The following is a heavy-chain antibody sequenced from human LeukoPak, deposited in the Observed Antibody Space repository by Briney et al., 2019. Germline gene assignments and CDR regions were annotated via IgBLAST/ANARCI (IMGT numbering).Heavy chain of an antibody. CDR3: ARGGMVRGVLGDH. CDR2: INPNSGGT. CDR1: GYTFTGYY. V-gene: IGHV1-2*04. Sequence: ASVKVSCKASGYTFTGYYMHWVRQAPGQGLEWMGWINPNSGGTNYAQKFQGWVTMTRDTSISTAYMELSRLRSDDTAVYYCARGGMVRGVLGDHWGQGTLVTVSS. J-gene: IGHJ4*02. D-gene: IGHD3-10*01.